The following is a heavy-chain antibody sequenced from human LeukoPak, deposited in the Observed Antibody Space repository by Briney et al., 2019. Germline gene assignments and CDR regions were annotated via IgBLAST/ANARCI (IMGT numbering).Heavy chain of an antibody. Sequence: PGGSRRLSCAASGFTFSSYAMSWVRQAPGQGLEWVSAISGSGGSTYYADSVKGRFTISRDNSKNTLYLQMNSLRAEDTAVYYCAKLRSLYCSSTSCYPDYWGQGTLVTVSS. CDR2: ISGSGGST. CDR1: GFTFSSYA. CDR3: AKLRSLYCSSTSCYPDY. V-gene: IGHV3-23*01. J-gene: IGHJ4*02. D-gene: IGHD2-2*01.